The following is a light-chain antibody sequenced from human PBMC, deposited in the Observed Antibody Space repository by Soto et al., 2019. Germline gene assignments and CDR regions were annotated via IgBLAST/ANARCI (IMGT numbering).Light chain of an antibody. CDR1: QGISSY. J-gene: IGKJ1*01. V-gene: IGKV1-8*01. CDR3: QQYYSHPWT. Sequence: AIRMTQSPSSFSASTGDRVTITCRASQGISSYLAWYQQKPGKAPKLLIYAASTLQSGVPSRFSGSGSGTDFTLTISCLQSEEFATYYCQQYYSHPWTFGQGTKVDIK. CDR2: AAS.